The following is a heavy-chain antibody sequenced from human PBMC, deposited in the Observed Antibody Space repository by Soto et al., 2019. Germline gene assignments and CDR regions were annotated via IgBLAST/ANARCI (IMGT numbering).Heavy chain of an antibody. J-gene: IGHJ4*02. D-gene: IGHD3-9*01. CDR2: ISGSGDAK. Sequence: GGSLRLSCVASGFSFSSYGMSWVRQAPGKGLEWASIISGSGDAKYYADSVKGRFTISRDNSKNTLYLQMNSLRAEDTAVYYCAKEGGLRYFDWSALDYWGQGTLVTVSS. V-gene: IGHV3-23*01. CDR3: AKEGGLRYFDWSALDY. CDR1: GFSFSSYG.